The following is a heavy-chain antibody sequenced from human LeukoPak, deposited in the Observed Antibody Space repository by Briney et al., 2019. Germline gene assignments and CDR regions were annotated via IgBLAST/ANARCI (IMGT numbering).Heavy chain of an antibody. CDR2: ISGSGGST. CDR3: AKASGGYYFEY. D-gene: IGHD6-19*01. CDR1: GFTLNNYA. J-gene: IGHJ4*02. V-gene: IGHV3-23*01. Sequence: GGSLRLSCAASGFTLNNYAMNWVRQAPGKGLEWVSGISGSGGSTYYADSVKGQFTISRDNSKNTLYLQMNSLRAEDTAVYYCAKASGGYYFEYWGQGTLVTVSS.